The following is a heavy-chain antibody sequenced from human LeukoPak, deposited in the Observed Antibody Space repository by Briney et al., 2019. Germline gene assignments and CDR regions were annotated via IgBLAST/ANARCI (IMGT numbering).Heavy chain of an antibody. CDR2: ISSIGGST. J-gene: IGHJ3*01. D-gene: IGHD2-21*01. Sequence: GGSLRLSCAASGFTFSSYAMYWVRQAPGKGLEFVSAISSIGGSTYYANSVKGRFTISRDNSKNTLYLQMGSLRAEDMAVYYCARDKVLGLFDTFDVWGQGTMVTVSS. CDR1: GFTFSSYA. CDR3: ARDKVLGLFDTFDV. V-gene: IGHV3-64*01.